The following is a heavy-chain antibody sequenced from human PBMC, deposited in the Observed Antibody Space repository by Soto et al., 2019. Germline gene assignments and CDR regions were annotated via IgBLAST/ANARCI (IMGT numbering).Heavy chain of an antibody. CDR3: ASAPITIKDA. CDR2: MNPNSGNT. CDR1: GYTFTSYD. Sequence: QVQLVQSGAEVKKPGASVKVSCKASGYTFTSYDINWVRQAAGQGLEWMGWMNPNSGNTGYAQTFQGRVTMTRTTSISIAYIELSRLRSEYTAVYSCASAPITIKDAWGKAHTVTFSS. D-gene: IGHD3-10*01. V-gene: IGHV1-8*01. J-gene: IGHJ6*04.